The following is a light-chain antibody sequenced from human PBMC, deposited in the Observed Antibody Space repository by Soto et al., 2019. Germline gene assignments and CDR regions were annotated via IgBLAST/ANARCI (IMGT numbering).Light chain of an antibody. CDR1: SSDVGGYNY. Sequence: QSALTQPPSASGSPGQSVTISCTGTSSDVGGYNYVSWYQQHPGKAPKLMIYEVSKRPSGVPDRFSGSKSGNTASLTVSGLQAEDEADYYCSSYAGSISPYVVFGGGTKVTV. CDR2: EVS. V-gene: IGLV2-8*01. J-gene: IGLJ2*01. CDR3: SSYAGSISPYVV.